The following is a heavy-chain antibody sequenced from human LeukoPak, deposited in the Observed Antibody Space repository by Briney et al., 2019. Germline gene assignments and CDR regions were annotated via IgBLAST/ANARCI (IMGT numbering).Heavy chain of an antibody. CDR2: ISSSGSTI. J-gene: IGHJ4*02. CDR3: ARGTPQVGIDY. Sequence: GGSLRLSCAASGFTFSSYEMNWVRQAPGKGLEWVSYISSSGSTIYYADSVKGRFTISRDNAKNSLYLQMNSLRAEDTAVYYCARGTPQVGIDYWGQGTLVTVSS. D-gene: IGHD1-26*01. CDR1: GFTFSSYE. V-gene: IGHV3-48*03.